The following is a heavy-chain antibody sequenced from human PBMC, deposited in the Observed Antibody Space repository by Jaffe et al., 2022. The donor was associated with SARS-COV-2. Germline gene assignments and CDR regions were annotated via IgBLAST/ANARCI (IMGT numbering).Heavy chain of an antibody. CDR1: GFTFSSYW. CDR2: IKQDGSEK. J-gene: IGHJ4*02. Sequence: EVQLVESGGGLVQPGGSLRLSCAASGFTFSSYWMSWVRQAPGKGLEWVANIKQDGSEKYYVDSVKGRFTISRDNAKNSLYLQMNSLRAEDTAVYYCARDPLSGWDPQYYFDYWGQGTLVTVSS. V-gene: IGHV3-7*01. CDR3: ARDPLSGWDPQYYFDY. D-gene: IGHD6-19*01.